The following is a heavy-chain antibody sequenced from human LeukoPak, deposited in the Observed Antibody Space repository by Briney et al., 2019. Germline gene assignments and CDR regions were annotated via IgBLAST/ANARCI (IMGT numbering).Heavy chain of an antibody. CDR1: GYTFTSYA. CDR3: ARDLLWFGELFRYNWFDP. V-gene: IGHV7-4-1*02. J-gene: IGHJ5*02. CDR2: INTNTGNP. D-gene: IGHD3-10*01. Sequence: GASVKVSCKASGYTFTSYAMNWVRQAPGQGLEWMGWINTNTGNPTYAQGFTGRFVFSLDTSVSTAYLQISSLKAEDTAVYYCARDLLWFGELFRYNWFDPWGQGTLVTVSS.